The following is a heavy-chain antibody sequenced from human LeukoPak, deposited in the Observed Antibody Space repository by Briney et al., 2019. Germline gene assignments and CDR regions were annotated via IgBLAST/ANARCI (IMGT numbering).Heavy chain of an antibody. J-gene: IGHJ5*02. CDR3: ARDPARGPNWFDP. CDR1: GGSISSYY. D-gene: IGHD3-10*01. CDR2: IYTSGST. V-gene: IGHV4-4*07. Sequence: SETLSLTCTVSGGSISSYYWSWIWQPAGKGLEWIGRIYTSGSTNYNPSLKSRATMSVDTSKNQFSLKLSSVTAADTAVYYCARDPARGPNWFDPWGQGTLVTVSS.